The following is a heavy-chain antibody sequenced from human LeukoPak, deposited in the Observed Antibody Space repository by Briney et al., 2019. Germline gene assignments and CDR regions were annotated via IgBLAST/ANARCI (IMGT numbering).Heavy chain of an antibody. V-gene: IGHV3-23*01. CDR2: ISGSGGST. J-gene: IGHJ5*02. CDR3: ARGGRGYSHNWFDP. Sequence: PGGYLRLSGAASGFTFSSYAMSWDRQAQGKGLEWVSAISGSGGSTYYADSVNGRFIISRDNSKNTLYLQMNSLRSEDTALYYCARGGRGYSHNWFDPWGQGTLVTVSS. CDR1: GFTFSSYA. D-gene: IGHD5-18*01.